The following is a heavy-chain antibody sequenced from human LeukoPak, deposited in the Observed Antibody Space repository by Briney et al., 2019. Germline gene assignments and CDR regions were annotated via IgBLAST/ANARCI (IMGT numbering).Heavy chain of an antibody. V-gene: IGHV4-59*01. CDR3: AREIYYYGSGSFDY. J-gene: IGHJ4*02. CDR1: GGSISTYY. CDR2: IYYTGNT. Sequence: SETLSLTCTVSGGSISTYYWSWIRQPPGKGLEWIGNIYYTGNTIQNPSLESRVTMSVDTSKNQFSLKLSSVTAADTAVYYCAREIYYYGSGSFDYWGQGTLVTVSS. D-gene: IGHD3-10*01.